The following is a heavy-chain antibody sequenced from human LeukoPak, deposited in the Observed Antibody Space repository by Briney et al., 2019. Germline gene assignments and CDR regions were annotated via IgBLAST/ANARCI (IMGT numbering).Heavy chain of an antibody. CDR2: ISYDGSNK. J-gene: IGHJ5*02. D-gene: IGHD6-13*01. CDR1: GFTFSSYG. CDR3: AKAGYSSSYNWFDP. V-gene: IGHV3-30*18. Sequence: GSLRLSCAASGFTFSSYGMHWVRQAPGKGLEWVAVISYDGSNKYYADSVKGRFTISRDNSKNTLYLQMNSLRAEDTAVYYCAKAGYSSSYNWFDPWGQGTLVTVSS.